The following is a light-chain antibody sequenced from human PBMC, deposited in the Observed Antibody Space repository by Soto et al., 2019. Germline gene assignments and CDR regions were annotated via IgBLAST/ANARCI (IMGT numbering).Light chain of an antibody. J-gene: IGKJ4*01. CDR3: QQRSNWPRLT. Sequence: EIVLTQFPATLSLSPGERATLSCGASQSISRFLAWYQHKPDQAPRLLIYDASNRATGIPARFSGSGSGTDFTLTIGSLEPEDFAVYYCQQRSNWPRLTFGGGTKVEIK. V-gene: IGKV3-11*01. CDR2: DAS. CDR1: QSISRF.